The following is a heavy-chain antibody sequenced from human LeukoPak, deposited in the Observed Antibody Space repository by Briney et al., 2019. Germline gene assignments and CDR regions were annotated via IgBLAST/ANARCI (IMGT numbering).Heavy chain of an antibody. CDR1: GGSFSGYC. Sequence: SETLSLTCAVYGGSFSGYCWSWIRQPPGKGLEWIGEINHSGSTNYNPSLKRRVTISVDTSKNQFSLKLSSVTAADTAVYYCARAVAGYYFDYWGQGTLVTVSS. CDR3: ARAVAGYYFDY. CDR2: INHSGST. J-gene: IGHJ4*02. V-gene: IGHV4-34*01. D-gene: IGHD6-19*01.